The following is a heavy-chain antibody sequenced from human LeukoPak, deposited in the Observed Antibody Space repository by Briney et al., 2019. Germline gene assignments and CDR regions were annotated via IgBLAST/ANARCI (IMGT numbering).Heavy chain of an antibody. V-gene: IGHV1-8*03. D-gene: IGHD3-10*01. CDR3: ARVLLRGLGELSFNY. CDR2: IHPTSSNT. CDR1: GYRFSNYD. Sequence: ASVKVSCKSSGYRFSNYDINWVRQASGQGLEWMGWIHPTSSNTAYSQKLLPKFQGRLTITRDTSINTAYMELSSLRSEDTAVYYCARVLLRGLGELSFNYWGQGTLVTVSS. J-gene: IGHJ4*02.